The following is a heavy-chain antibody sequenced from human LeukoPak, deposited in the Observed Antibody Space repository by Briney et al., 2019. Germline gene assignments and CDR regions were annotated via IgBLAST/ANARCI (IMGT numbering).Heavy chain of an antibody. J-gene: IGHJ6*02. V-gene: IGHV4-59*01. D-gene: IGHD3-3*01. Sequence: SETLSLTCTVSGGSISSYYWSWIRQPPGKGLEWIGYIYYSGSTNYNPSLKSRVTISVDTSKNQFSLKLSSVTAADTAVYYCASSLFRVSGYYTMDYYYYGMDVWGQGTTVTVSS. CDR3: ASSLFRVSGYYTMDYYYYGMDV. CDR1: GGSISSYY. CDR2: IYYSGST.